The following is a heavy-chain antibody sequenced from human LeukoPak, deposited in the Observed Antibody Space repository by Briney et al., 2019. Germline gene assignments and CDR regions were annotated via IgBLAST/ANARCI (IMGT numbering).Heavy chain of an antibody. CDR1: GGSISTSKW. D-gene: IGHD3-22*01. J-gene: IGHJ2*01. CDR2: IFHTGST. Sequence: SETLSLTCAVSGGSISTSKWWSWIRQPPGKGLEWIGEIFHTGSTSYNPSLKSRITMSLDKSKNQFSLKLSSVTAADTAVYYCAREENDSSGYYYWYFDLWGPGTLVTVSS. CDR3: AREENDSSGYYYWYFDL. V-gene: IGHV4-4*02.